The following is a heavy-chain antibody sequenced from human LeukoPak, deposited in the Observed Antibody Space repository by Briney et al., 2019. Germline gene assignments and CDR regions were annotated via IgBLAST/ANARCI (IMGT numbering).Heavy chain of an antibody. CDR1: GFTFTNYA. Sequence: GGSLRLSCAASGFTFTNYAMTWVRQAPGKGLEWVAATVGIGPDTYHADSVKGRFTISRDNSKNILYLQTNSLRVEDTAVYYCTKASAARCIGVFCYPFDHWGQGTPVTASS. J-gene: IGHJ4*02. V-gene: IGHV3-23*01. CDR2: TVGIGPDT. D-gene: IGHD2-15*01. CDR3: TKASAARCIGVFCYPFDH.